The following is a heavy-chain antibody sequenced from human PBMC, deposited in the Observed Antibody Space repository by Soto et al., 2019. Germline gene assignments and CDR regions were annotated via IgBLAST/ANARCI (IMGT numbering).Heavy chain of an antibody. D-gene: IGHD3-22*01. V-gene: IGHV1-69*06. CDR2: ISPIFGTA. CDR1: GGTFSSYA. J-gene: IGHJ4*02. Sequence: QVQLVQSGAEVKKPGSSVKVSCKASGGTFSSYAISWVRQAPGQGLEWMGGISPIFGTANYAQKFQGRVTLTADKSTSTAYMELSSLRSEDTAVYYCARELLDSSGYYYFDYWGQGTLVTVSS. CDR3: ARELLDSSGYYYFDY.